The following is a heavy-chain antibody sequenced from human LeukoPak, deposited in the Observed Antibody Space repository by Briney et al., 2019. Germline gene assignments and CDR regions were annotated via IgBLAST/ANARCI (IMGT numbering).Heavy chain of an antibody. CDR3: ARRGDYYDSSGYSNLRY. CDR1: GYNFTSYW. J-gene: IGHJ4*02. D-gene: IGHD3-22*01. V-gene: IGHV5-51*01. Sequence: PGGALQISGQGSGYNFTSYWIGWARQLPGKGLEGMGIIYHGYSDTRYSPSFQGQVTISADKSISTAYLQWSSLKASDTAMYYCARRGDYYDSSGYSNLRYWGQGTLVTVSS. CDR2: IYHGYSDT.